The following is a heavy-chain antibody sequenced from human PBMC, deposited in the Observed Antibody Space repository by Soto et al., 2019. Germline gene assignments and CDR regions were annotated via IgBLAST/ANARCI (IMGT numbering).Heavy chain of an antibody. CDR2: VSGDNGHT. CDR1: GYTFTTHG. D-gene: IGHD2-15*01. J-gene: IGHJ5*02. CDR3: ARYLCYCRSGTCYREWFDP. V-gene: IGHV1-18*01. Sequence: QVQLVQSGAEVKKPGASVKVSCKASGYTFTTHGISWVRQAPGQGLEWMGWVSGDNGHTNYAQSLQGRVTMTTDTSTNTAYMELRSLRSDDPAVYYWARYLCYCRSGTCYREWFDPWGQGNLVTVSS.